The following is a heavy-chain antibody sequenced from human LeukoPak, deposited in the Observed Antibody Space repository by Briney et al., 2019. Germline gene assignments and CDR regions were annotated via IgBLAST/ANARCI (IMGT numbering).Heavy chain of an antibody. D-gene: IGHD1-26*01. CDR3: AKEVIVGVSFDY. J-gene: IGHJ4*02. Sequence: PGGSLRLSCAASGFTFSSYAMSWVRQAPGKGLEWVAAISGSGGSTYHADSVKGRFTSSRDNFKNTLYLQMNSLRAEDTAVYYCAKEVIVGVSFDYWGQGTLVTVSS. CDR1: GFTFSSYA. CDR2: ISGSGGST. V-gene: IGHV3-23*01.